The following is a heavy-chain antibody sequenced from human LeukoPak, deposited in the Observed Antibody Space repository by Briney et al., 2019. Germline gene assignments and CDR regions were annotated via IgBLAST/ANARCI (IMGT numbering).Heavy chain of an antibody. CDR3: AREPNLQGGSYFDL. CDR2: INHSGST. CDR1: GGSFSSYY. J-gene: IGHJ2*01. D-gene: IGHD1-26*01. V-gene: IGHV4-34*01. Sequence: SETLSLTCAVYGGSFSSYYWSWIRQPPGKGLEWIGEINHSGSTNYNPSLKSRVTISLDKSKNHFSLKLSSVTAADTAVYFCAREPNLQGGSYFDLWGRGTLVTVSS.